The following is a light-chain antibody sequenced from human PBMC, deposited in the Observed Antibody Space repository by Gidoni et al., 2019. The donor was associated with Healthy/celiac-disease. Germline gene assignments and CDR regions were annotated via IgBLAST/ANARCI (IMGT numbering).Light chain of an antibody. V-gene: IGLV1-44*01. CDR3: AAWDDSLNVV. Sequence: QSVLTQPPSASGTPGQRVTISCSGSSANFGSNTVNGYQQLPGTAPKLLIYSNNQRPSGVPYRFSGSKSGTSAALAISGLQSEDEADYYCAAWDDSLNVVFGGGTKLTVL. CDR1: SANFGSNT. CDR2: SNN. J-gene: IGLJ2*01.